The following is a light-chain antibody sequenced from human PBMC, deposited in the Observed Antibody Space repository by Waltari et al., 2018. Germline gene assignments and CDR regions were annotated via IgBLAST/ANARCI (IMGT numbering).Light chain of an antibody. CDR2: AAS. CDR1: QSISNY. Sequence: DIQMTQSPSSLSASVGDRVTITCRASQSISNYLSWYPQKPGKAPNLLIYAASSFQSGVPSRFSGSGSGTDFTLTISSLQPEDFATYYCQQSYISLTFGQGTKVEIK. V-gene: IGKV1-39*01. J-gene: IGKJ1*01. CDR3: QQSYISLT.